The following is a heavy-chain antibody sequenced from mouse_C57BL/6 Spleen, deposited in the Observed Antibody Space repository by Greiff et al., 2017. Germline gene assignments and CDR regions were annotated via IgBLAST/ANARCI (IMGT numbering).Heavy chain of an antibody. CDR3: ANYDGYYWYVEG. V-gene: IGHV3-6*01. CDR1: GYSITSGYY. CDR2: ISYDGSN. Sequence: EVKLQESGPGLVKPSQSLSLTCSVTGYSITSGYYWNWIRQFPGNKLEWMGYISYDGSNNYNPSLQNRISITRDTSKNQFFLKLNYVTTEDTATYYCANYDGYYWYVEGWGTGTTGTVSS. J-gene: IGHJ1*03. D-gene: IGHD2-3*01.